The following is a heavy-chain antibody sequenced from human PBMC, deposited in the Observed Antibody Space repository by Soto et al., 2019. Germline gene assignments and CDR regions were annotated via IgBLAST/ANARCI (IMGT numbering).Heavy chain of an antibody. V-gene: IGHV4-34*01. J-gene: IGHJ6*02. CDR2: INHSGST. Sequence: PSETLSLTCAVYGGSFSGYYWSWIRQPPGKGLEWIGEINHSGSTNYNPSLKSRVTISVDTSKNQFSLKLSSVTAADTAVYYCARGGPGWGGGSGGWYYYYGMDVWGQGTTVTSP. CDR3: ARGGPGWGGGSGGWYYYYGMDV. D-gene: IGHD3-10*01. CDR1: GGSFSGYY.